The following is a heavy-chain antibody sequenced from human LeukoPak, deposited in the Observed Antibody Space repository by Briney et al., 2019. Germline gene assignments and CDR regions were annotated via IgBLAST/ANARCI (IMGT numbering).Heavy chain of an antibody. D-gene: IGHD2-2*02. V-gene: IGHV4-30-4*01. CDR3: ARGNIVVVPAAIVRYYYYGMDV. CDR2: IYYSGST. Sequence: SQTLSLTCTVSGGSISSGDYYWSWIRQPPGKGLEWIVYIYYSGSTYYNPSLKSRVTISVDTSKNQFSLKLSSVTAADTAVYYCARGNIVVVPAAIVRYYYYGMDVWGQGTTVTVSS. J-gene: IGHJ6*02. CDR1: GGSISSGDYY.